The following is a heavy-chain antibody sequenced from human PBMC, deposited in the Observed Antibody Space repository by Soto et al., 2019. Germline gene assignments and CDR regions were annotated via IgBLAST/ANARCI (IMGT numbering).Heavy chain of an antibody. CDR2: IKKTNAGGTT. V-gene: IGHV3-15*01. J-gene: IGHJ6*02. Sequence: KPGGSLRLSCAASGFTFSNAWMTWVRQAPGKGLEWVGRIKKTNAGGTTDYAAPVKGRFIISRDDSRDTVYLQMNSLKSEDTAVYYCTTAIQLYSSGSGSYFQQPYYHYGMDLWGQGTTVTVSS. D-gene: IGHD3-10*01. CDR1: GFTFSNAW. CDR3: TTAIQLYSSGSGSYFQQPYYHYGMDL.